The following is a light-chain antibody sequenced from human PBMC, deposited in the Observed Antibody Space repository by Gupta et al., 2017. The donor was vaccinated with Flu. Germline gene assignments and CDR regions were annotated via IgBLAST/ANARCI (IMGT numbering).Light chain of an antibody. V-gene: IGKV3-20*01. CDR1: QSISSTS. CDR2: GTS. J-gene: IGKJ2*03. CDR3: HHYGLSPYS. Sequence: EIVLTQSPDTLSLSPGERATLPCRAGQSISSTSLAWYQQKPGRAPRLLIYGTSSRATGIPDRFSGSGSGTDFTLTINRLEPEDFAVYYCHHYGLSPYSFGQGSKLEIK.